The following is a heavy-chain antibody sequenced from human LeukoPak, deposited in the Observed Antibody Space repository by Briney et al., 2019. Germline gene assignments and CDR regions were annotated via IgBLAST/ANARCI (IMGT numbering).Heavy chain of an antibody. Sequence: ASVKVSCKASGYTFTSYGISWVRQAPGQGLEFMGWMNPKTGGTVYAQKFQGRVTMTRDASIGTAYMELRSLTSEDTAVYYCAKGAIFGVAPRGYGLDVWGQGTTVTVSS. CDR3: AKGAIFGVAPRGYGLDV. J-gene: IGHJ6*02. D-gene: IGHD3-3*01. CDR2: MNPKTGGT. V-gene: IGHV1-8*02. CDR1: GYTFTSYG.